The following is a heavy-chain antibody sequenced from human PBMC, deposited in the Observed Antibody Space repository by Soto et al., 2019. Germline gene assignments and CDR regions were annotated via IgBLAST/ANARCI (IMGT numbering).Heavy chain of an antibody. CDR3: ANVYSNYGLFIPKTFDY. V-gene: IGHV4-39*01. J-gene: IGHJ4*02. D-gene: IGHD4-4*01. CDR1: GGSISSSSYY. Sequence: SETLSLTCTVSGGSISSSSYYWGWIRQPPGKGLEWIGSIYYSGSTYYNPSLKSRVTISVDTSKNQFSLKLSSVTAADTAVYYCANVYSNYGLFIPKTFDYWGQGTLVTVSS. CDR2: IYYSGST.